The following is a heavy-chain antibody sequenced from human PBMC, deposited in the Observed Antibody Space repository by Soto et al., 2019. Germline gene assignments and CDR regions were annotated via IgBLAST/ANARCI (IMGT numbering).Heavy chain of an antibody. J-gene: IGHJ4*02. V-gene: IGHV1-69*08. D-gene: IGHD2-15*01. CDR3: ARDLARYCSGGSCYTDY. CDR2: IIPILGIA. CDR1: GGTFSSYT. Sequence: QVQLVQSGAEVKKPGSSVKVSCKASGGTFSSYTISWVRQAPGQGLEWMGRIIPILGIANYAQKFQGRVTITADKSTITAYMELSSLRSEDTAVYYCARDLARYCSGGSCYTDYWGQGTLVTVSS.